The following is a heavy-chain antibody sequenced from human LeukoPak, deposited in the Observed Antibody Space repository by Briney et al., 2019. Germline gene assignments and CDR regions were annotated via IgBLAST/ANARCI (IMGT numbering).Heavy chain of an antibody. V-gene: IGHV1-8*01. CDR1: GYTFTSYD. CDR2: MNPNSGNT. J-gene: IGHJ4*02. Sequence: ASVKVSCKASGYTFTSYDINWVRQATGQGLEWMGWMNPNSGNTGYAQKFQGRVTMTRNTSISTAYMELSSLRSETTAVYYCARVERSVTMIVVVIDYWGQGTLVTVSS. CDR3: ARVERSVTMIVVVIDY. D-gene: IGHD3-22*01.